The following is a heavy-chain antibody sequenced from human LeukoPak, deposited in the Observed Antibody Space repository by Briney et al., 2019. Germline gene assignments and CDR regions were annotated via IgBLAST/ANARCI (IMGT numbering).Heavy chain of an antibody. CDR2: ISSTSSYI. CDR1: GFTFSSYS. J-gene: IGHJ6*03. CDR3: ARDGQLVQDYYMDV. Sequence: GGSLRLSCAASGFTFSSYSMSWVRQAPGKGLEWVSFISSTSSYIYYADSVKGRFTISRDNAKNSLYLQMNSLRAEDTAVYYCARDGQLVQDYYMDVWGKGTTVTVSS. V-gene: IGHV3-21*01. D-gene: IGHD6-13*01.